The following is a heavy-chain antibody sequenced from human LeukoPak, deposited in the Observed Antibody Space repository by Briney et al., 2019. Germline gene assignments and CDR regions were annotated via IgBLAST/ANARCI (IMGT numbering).Heavy chain of an antibody. CDR3: ASRIAAGFDY. V-gene: IGHV1-69*04. J-gene: IGHJ4*02. D-gene: IGHD6-13*01. CDR2: IIPILGMA. CDR1: EGTFFTYA. Sequence: SWVNVSCKASEGTFFTYAIMALRQPPRQGGEGMGRIIPILGMAHYEQNFQGRVTITAYKSTSTAYLELSTLTAGDTAGYYGASRIAAGFDYWGRGNLVTVTS.